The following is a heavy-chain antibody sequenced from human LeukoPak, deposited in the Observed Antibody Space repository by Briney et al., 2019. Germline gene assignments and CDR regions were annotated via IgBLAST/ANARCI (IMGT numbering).Heavy chain of an antibody. Sequence: SETLSLTCTVSGGSISSYYWSWIRQPAGKGLEWIGRIYTSGSTNYNPSLKSRVTISVDKSKNHFSLKLSSVTAADTAVYSCARTPTVNPLFDYWGQGTLVTVSS. J-gene: IGHJ4*02. CDR2: IYTSGST. CDR3: ARTPTVNPLFDY. V-gene: IGHV4-4*07. CDR1: GGSISSYY. D-gene: IGHD4-17*01.